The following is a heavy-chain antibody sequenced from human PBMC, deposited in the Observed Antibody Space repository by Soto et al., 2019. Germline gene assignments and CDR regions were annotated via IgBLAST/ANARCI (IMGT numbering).Heavy chain of an antibody. D-gene: IGHD2-2*01. V-gene: IGHV3-9*01. CDR2: ISWNSGNI. CDR3: TKGASTSCFSAFDL. J-gene: IGHJ3*01. Sequence: EVQLVESGGGVVQPGRSLRLSCSASGFTFDDYAMNWVRQAPGKGLEWVSSISWNSGNIVYADSVRCRFTISRDNAKTSLQLQMNSLRAEDTSLYYCTKGASTSCFSAFDLWGQGTMVTVSS. CDR1: GFTFDDYA.